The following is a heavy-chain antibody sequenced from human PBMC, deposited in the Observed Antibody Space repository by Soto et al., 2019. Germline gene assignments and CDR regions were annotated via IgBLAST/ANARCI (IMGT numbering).Heavy chain of an antibody. J-gene: IGHJ3*01. Sequence: QVHLVESGGGVVQPGRSLRLSCAASGFPFSHFGMHWVRQAPGKGLEWVALISYDENNAYYADSVKGRFTISRDKSKNTLYLQMNSLRLEDTAVYYCAKDKLSSTDAFDAWGQGTMVTVSS. CDR1: GFPFSHFG. CDR2: ISYDENNA. V-gene: IGHV3-30*18. CDR3: AKDKLSSTDAFDA.